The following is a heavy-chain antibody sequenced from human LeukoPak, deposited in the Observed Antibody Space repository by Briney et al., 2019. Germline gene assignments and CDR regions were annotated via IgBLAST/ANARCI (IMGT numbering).Heavy chain of an antibody. CDR2: INHSGST. CDR1: GGSFSNYY. D-gene: IGHD2-2*01. J-gene: IGHJ6*03. CDR3: ARGNPCTSTSCYGNFYYYYMDV. V-gene: IGHV4-34*01. Sequence: SETLSLTCAVYGGSFSNYYWSWIRQPPGMGLEWIGEINHSGSTNYNPSLKSRVIISEDTSKNQFSLKVSSVTAADTAVYYCARGNPCTSTSCYGNFYYYYMDVWGKGTTVTVSS.